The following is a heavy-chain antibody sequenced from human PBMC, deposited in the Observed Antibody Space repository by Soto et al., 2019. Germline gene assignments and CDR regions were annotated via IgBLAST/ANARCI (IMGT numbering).Heavy chain of an antibody. CDR1: GGSFTSYI. Sequence: QVQLVQSGAEVKKPGSSVKVSCEASGGSFTSYIFTWVRQAPGQGLEWMGRIIPIQGTANYALKFQDRVTITADKSTNTAYMELRSLRPEDTALYYWAKSFAFGDHAYMDVWGKGTTVTVSS. CDR3: AKSFAFGDHAYMDV. D-gene: IGHD3-16*01. J-gene: IGHJ6*03. CDR2: IIPIQGTA. V-gene: IGHV1-69*08.